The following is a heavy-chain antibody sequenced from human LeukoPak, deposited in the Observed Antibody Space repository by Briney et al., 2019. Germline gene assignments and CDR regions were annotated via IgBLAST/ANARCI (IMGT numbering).Heavy chain of an antibody. J-gene: IGHJ4*02. V-gene: IGHV3-21*01. CDR2: ISSSSSYI. CDR3: ARLKYQLSTQRWYYFDY. Sequence: GGSLRLSCAASGFTFSSYSMNWVRQAPGKGLEWVSSISSSSSYIYYADSVKGRFTISRDNAKNSLYLQMNSLRAEDTAVYYCARLKYQLSTQRWYYFDYWGQGTLVTVSS. CDR1: GFTFSSYS. D-gene: IGHD2-2*01.